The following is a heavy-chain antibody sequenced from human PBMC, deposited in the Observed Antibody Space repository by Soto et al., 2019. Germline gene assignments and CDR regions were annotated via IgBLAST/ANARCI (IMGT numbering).Heavy chain of an antibody. CDR2: TYYRSKWYN. CDR1: GDSVSSNSAA. J-gene: IGHJ4*02. Sequence: KQSQTLSLTCAISGDSVSSNSAAWNWIRQSPSRGLEWLGRTYYRSKWYNDYAVSVKSRITINPDTSKNQFSLQLNSVTPEDTAVYYCARSGINWGSLEFDYWGQGTLVTVSS. D-gene: IGHD7-27*01. V-gene: IGHV6-1*01. CDR3: ARSGINWGSLEFDY.